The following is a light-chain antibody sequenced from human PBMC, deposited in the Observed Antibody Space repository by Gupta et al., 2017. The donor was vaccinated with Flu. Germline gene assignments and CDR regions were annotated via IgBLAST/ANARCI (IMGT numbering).Light chain of an antibody. Sequence: LVLTQSPSASASLGASVKLTCTLDSGPSSYAIALHQKQPEKGPRHLMKLNSDGSHSKGDAIPYRLSDSSSGAALFISSSRLQAEDDYYYSCKNWDPGSYVFGGGTKVTVL. CDR1: SGPSSYA. CDR3: KNWDPGSYV. V-gene: IGLV4-69*01. CDR2: LNSDGSH. J-gene: IGLJ1*01.